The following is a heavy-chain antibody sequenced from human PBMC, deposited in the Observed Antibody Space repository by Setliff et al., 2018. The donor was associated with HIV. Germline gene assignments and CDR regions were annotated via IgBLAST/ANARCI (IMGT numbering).Heavy chain of an antibody. D-gene: IGHD6-13*01. V-gene: IGHV1-69*13. Sequence: SVKVSCKTSGGTFSSYAISWVRQAPGQGLEWMGGIIPMFDAPNYAQKFQGRGTITADESTSTAYMELSSLRSEDSAVYFCARPIRAAAGNDAFHVWGQGTMVTVSS. J-gene: IGHJ3*01. CDR1: GGTFSSYA. CDR3: ARPIRAAAGNDAFHV. CDR2: IIPMFDAP.